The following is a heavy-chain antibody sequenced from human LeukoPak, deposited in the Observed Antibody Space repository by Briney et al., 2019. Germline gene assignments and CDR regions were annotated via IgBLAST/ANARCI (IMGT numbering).Heavy chain of an antibody. CDR1: GGTFGSYG. V-gene: IGHV1-69*04. CDR3: ARGPYDGTFYFDS. J-gene: IGHJ4*02. Sequence: PVKVSCKISGGTFGSYGISWVRQAPGQGLEWMGRTIPIRGMTNYAQKFQSRVTITADTSTSTAYMELSSLTAEDTAVYLCARGPYDGTFYFDSWGQGTLVIVSS. CDR2: TIPIRGMT. D-gene: IGHD3-16*01.